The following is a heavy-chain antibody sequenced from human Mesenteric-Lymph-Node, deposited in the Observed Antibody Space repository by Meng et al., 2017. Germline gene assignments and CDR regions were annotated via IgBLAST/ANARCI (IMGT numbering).Heavy chain of an antibody. CDR1: GIAVSSSY. Sequence: EVQLVESGGGLVQPGGSLKLSCAASGIAVSSSYMSWVRQAPGKGLEWVSVLYTGGSTYYADSVKGRFTVSRDNSKNTMYLQMSSLRAEDTAVDYCARVNWDAFDFWGQGTMVTVSS. J-gene: IGHJ3*01. D-gene: IGHD1-20*01. V-gene: IGHV3-66*02. CDR3: ARVNWDAFDF. CDR2: LYTGGST.